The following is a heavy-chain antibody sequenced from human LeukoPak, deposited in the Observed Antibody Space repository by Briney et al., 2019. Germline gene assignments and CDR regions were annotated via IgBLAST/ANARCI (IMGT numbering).Heavy chain of an antibody. CDR3: AKDRFPPLWATITMVRGGRWNWFDP. Sequence: QSGGSLRLSCAASGFTFSSYGMSRVRQAPGKGLEWVSAISGSGGSTYYADSVKGRFTISRDNSKNTLYLQMNSLRAEDTAVYYCAKDRFPPLWATITMVRGGRWNWFDPWGQGTLVTVSS. V-gene: IGHV3-23*01. D-gene: IGHD3-10*01. CDR2: ISGSGGST. CDR1: GFTFSSYG. J-gene: IGHJ5*02.